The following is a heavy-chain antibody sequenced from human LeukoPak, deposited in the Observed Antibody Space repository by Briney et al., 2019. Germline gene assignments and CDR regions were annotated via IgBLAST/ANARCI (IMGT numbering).Heavy chain of an antibody. CDR1: GFTFSTYA. CDR3: ALGSQCNDAWGFDY. D-gene: IGHD3-16*01. J-gene: IGHJ4*02. V-gene: IGHV3-30-3*01. Sequence: PGGSLRLSCAASGFTFSTYAMHWVRQAPGKGLEWMGVISSDGSNKYYADSVKGRLTTSRDNSKNTLYLQMDSLRAEDTAFYYCALGSQCNDAWGFDYWGQGTLVTVSS. CDR2: ISSDGSNK.